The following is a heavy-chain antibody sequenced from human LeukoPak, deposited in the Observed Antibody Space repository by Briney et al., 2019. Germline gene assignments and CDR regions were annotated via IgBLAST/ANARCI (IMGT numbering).Heavy chain of an antibody. D-gene: IGHD5-12*01. Sequence: ASVKVSCKASGYTFTNYYMHWVRQAPGQGLEWMGMINPSGGSTSYAQKFQGRVTMTRDTSTSTVYMDLSNLRSEDTAVYYCARLLSGSPRYFDYWGQGTLVTVSS. CDR1: GYTFTNYY. V-gene: IGHV1-46*01. CDR2: INPSGGST. J-gene: IGHJ4*02. CDR3: ARLLSGSPRYFDY.